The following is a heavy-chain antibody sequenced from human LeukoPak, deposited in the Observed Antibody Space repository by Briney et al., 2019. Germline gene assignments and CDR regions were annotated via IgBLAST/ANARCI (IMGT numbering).Heavy chain of an antibody. CDR1: GFTFSSYS. CDR2: ISSSSSYI. Sequence: PGGSLRLSCAASGFTFSSYSMNWVRQAPGEGLEWVSSISSSSSYIYYADSVKGRFTISRDNAKNSLYLQMNSLRAEDTAVYYCATDIVVVPAAIDYWGQGTLVTVSS. J-gene: IGHJ4*02. CDR3: ATDIVVVPAAIDY. D-gene: IGHD2-2*01. V-gene: IGHV3-21*01.